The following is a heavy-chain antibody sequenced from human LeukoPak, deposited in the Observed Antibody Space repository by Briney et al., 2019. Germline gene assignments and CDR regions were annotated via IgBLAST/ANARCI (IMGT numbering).Heavy chain of an antibody. Sequence: ASVTVSCKTSGYTLRDYYMQWVPQAPGQGLEWMGWIRGDTGDTDSPQKFQGRVTMTRDTSSNTAYMELSRLKYDDTAMYFCARVRGNSCDYWGQGTLVTVSS. V-gene: IGHV1-2*02. CDR3: ARVRGNSCDY. D-gene: IGHD6-13*01. CDR1: GYTLRDYY. J-gene: IGHJ4*02. CDR2: IRGDTGDT.